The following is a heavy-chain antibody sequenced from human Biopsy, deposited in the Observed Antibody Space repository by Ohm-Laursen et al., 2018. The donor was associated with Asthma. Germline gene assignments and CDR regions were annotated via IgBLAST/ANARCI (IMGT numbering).Heavy chain of an antibody. CDR3: ARAVDYSHYYGIDV. CDR1: GYTFNSAG. Sequence: ATVKISCKISGYTFNSAGITWVRQAPGQGLEWMGWISVYNGNTKVAQKLQDRVTMITDTSTSTAYMELRSLRSDDTAVYFCARAVDYSHYYGIDVWGQGTTVTVS. D-gene: IGHD3-10*01. V-gene: IGHV1-18*01. CDR2: ISVYNGNT. J-gene: IGHJ6*02.